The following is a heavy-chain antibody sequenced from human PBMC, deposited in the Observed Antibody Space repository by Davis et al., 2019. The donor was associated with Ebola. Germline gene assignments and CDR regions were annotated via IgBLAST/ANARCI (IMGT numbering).Heavy chain of an antibody. CDR1: GYTFTGYY. Sequence: ASVKVSCKASGYTFTGYYTHWVRQAPGQGLEWMGWINPNSGGTNYAQKFQGWVTMTRDTSISTAYMELSRLRSDDTAVYYCARVKAYGGNSAFGYWGQGTLVTVSS. V-gene: IGHV1-2*04. CDR3: ARVKAYGGNSAFGY. D-gene: IGHD4-23*01. CDR2: INPNSGGT. J-gene: IGHJ4*02.